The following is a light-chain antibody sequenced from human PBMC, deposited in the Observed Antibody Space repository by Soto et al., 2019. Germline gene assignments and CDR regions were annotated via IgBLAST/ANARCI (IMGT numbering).Light chain of an antibody. Sequence: IELRPCPASLPETLGEGATINCKSSQSVLYSSDNRNYLTWYQQKPGQPPKLLIYWASTRESGVPDRFSGSGSGTDFTLTISSLQAEDVAVYYCQQDFDIPETFVQGTKV. CDR1: QSVLYSSDNRNY. CDR3: QQDFDIPET. V-gene: IGKV4-1*01. J-gene: IGKJ1*01. CDR2: WAS.